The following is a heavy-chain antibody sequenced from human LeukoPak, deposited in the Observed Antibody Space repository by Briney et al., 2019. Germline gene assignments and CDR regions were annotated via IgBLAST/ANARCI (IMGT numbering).Heavy chain of an antibody. J-gene: IGHJ6*03. Sequence: PGGSLRLSCAASGFTFSSYDMHWVRQATGKGLEWVSAIGAAGDTYYPGSVKGRFTISRENAKNSLHLQMNSLRDGDTAVYYCARGDSSYYYMDVWGKGTTVTVSS. CDR1: GFTFSSYD. CDR2: IGAAGDT. CDR3: ARGDSSYYYMDV. D-gene: IGHD3-22*01. V-gene: IGHV3-13*01.